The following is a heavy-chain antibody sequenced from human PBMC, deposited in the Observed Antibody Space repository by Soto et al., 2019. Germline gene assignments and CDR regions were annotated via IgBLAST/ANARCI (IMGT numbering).Heavy chain of an antibody. D-gene: IGHD6-6*01. CDR2: ISAYNGNT. CDR1: GYTFTIYC. J-gene: IGHJ4*02. Sequence: ASVKVSCKASGYTFTIYCISWVRQAPGQGLEWMGWISAYNGNTNYAQKLQGRVTMTTDTSTSTAYMELRSLRSDDTAVYYCARTSGSSLLIGEDYWGQGTLVTVSS. V-gene: IGHV1-18*01. CDR3: ARTSGSSLLIGEDY.